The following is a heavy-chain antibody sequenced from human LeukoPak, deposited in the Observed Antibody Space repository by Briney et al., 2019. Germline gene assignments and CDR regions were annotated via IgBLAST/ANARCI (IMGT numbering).Heavy chain of an antibody. CDR2: VNQDGSEK. D-gene: IGHD5-18*01. Sequence: GGSLRLSCAASGFTFTHYWMSWVRQAPGKGLEWVANVNQDGSEKYYVDSVKGRFTISRDNAKNSLYLQMNSLRAEDTAIYYCARDPGSDTAMDTRAGDWGQGTLVTVSS. V-gene: IGHV3-7*01. J-gene: IGHJ4*02. CDR3: ARDPGSDTAMDTRAGD. CDR1: GFTFTHYW.